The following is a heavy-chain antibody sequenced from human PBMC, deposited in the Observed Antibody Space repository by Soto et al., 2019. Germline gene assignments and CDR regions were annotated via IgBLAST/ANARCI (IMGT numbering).Heavy chain of an antibody. D-gene: IGHD6-13*01. CDR2: MNPINGAT. CDR3: GRGPSPRAPAGGTPFYYAMDV. V-gene: IGHV1-8*02. CDR1: GYDFTAYD. J-gene: IGHJ6*02. Sequence: GASVKVSCKASGYDFTAYDLNWVRQASWEGLEWMGWMNPINGATGSARRFQGRVSMTRNTDPGTAYLELTSLRSDDTAVYYCGRGPSPRAPAGGTPFYYAMDVWG.